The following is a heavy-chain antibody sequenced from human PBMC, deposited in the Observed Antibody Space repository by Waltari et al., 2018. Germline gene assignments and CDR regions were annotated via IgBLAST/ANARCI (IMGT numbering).Heavy chain of an antibody. V-gene: IGHV1-2*02. CDR3: ASGGSHLDFDY. CDR1: GYTFTGYY. D-gene: IGHD1-26*01. CDR2: INPNSGGT. Sequence: QVQLVQSGAEVKKPGASVKVSCKASGYTFTGYYMHWVRQAPGQGLEWMGCINPNSGGTNDAQKFQGSVTMTRDTSISTAYMELSRLRSDDTAVYYCASGGSHLDFDYWGQGTLVTVSS. J-gene: IGHJ4*02.